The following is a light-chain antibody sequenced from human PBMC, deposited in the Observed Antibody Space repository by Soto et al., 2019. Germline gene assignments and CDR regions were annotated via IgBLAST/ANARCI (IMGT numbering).Light chain of an antibody. CDR2: DAS. CDR1: QSVSSY. J-gene: IGKJ4*01. V-gene: IGKV3-11*01. Sequence: EIVLTQSPATLSLSPGERATLSCRASQSVSSYLAWYQQKPGQAPRLLIYDASNRATGIPARFSGSGSGTDFTLTIGSLGPEDLAVFYGRRRRNWLTSGGGPRWRSN. CDR3: RRRRNWLT.